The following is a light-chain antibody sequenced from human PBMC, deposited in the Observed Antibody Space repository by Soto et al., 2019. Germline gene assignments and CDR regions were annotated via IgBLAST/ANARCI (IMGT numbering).Light chain of an antibody. J-gene: IGKJ1*01. CDR1: QDISKY. CDR3: QQIHSYPRT. CDR2: GAS. Sequence: DIPLTQSPSFLSASVGDRVTITCRASQDISKYLAWYQQKPGEAPKLLISGASTLQSGVPSRFSGSRSGTEFSLTLSSLQPEDFATYYCQQIHSYPRTFGQGTKVEVK. V-gene: IGKV1-9*01.